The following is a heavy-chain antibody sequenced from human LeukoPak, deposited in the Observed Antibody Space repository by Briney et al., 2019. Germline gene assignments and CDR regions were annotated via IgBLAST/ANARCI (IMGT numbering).Heavy chain of an antibody. Sequence: ASVKVSCKASGGTFSSYAISWVRQAPGQGLEWMGGIIPIFGTANYAQKFQGRVTITADESTSTAYMELSSLRSEDTAVYYCARRVAVPAAIDPFLEYYYYYMDVWGKGTTVTVSS. CDR1: GGTFSSYA. CDR3: ARRVAVPAAIDPFLEYYYYYMDV. CDR2: IIPIFGTA. J-gene: IGHJ6*03. D-gene: IGHD2-2*01. V-gene: IGHV1-69*13.